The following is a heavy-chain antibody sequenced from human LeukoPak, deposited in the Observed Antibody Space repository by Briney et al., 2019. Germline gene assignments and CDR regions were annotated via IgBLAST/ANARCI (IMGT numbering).Heavy chain of an antibody. Sequence: ASVKVSCKASGYTFTGYYMHWVRQAPGQGLEWMGWINPNSGGTNYAQKFRGRVTMTRDTSISTAYMELSRLRSDDTAVYYCARDGYCTNGVCYIFDYWGQGTLVTVSS. CDR3: ARDGYCTNGVCYIFDY. CDR1: GYTFTGYY. CDR2: INPNSGGT. D-gene: IGHD2-8*01. J-gene: IGHJ4*02. V-gene: IGHV1-2*02.